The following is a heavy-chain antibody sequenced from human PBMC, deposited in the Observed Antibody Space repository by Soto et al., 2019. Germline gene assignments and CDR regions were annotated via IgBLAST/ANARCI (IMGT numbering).Heavy chain of an antibody. J-gene: IGHJ4*02. CDR2: IYHSGST. CDR1: GGSISSSNW. V-gene: IGHV4-4*02. Sequence: QVQLQESGPGLVKPSVTLSLTCAGSGGSISSSNWWSWVRQPPGKGLEWIGEIYHSGSTNYNPSLKSRVTISVDKSKNQFALKLSSVTAADTAVYYCARRLTYCGGDCLDYWGQGTLVTVSS. D-gene: IGHD2-21*01. CDR3: ARRLTYCGGDCLDY.